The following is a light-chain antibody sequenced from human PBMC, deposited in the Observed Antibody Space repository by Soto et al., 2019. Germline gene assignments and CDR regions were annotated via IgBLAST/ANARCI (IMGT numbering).Light chain of an antibody. CDR1: SSDVGGYNY. Sequence: QSVLTQPASVSGSPGQSITISCTGTSSDVGGYNYVSWYQQHPGKAPKLMIYDVSDRPSGVSNRFSGSKSGNAASLTISGLQAEDEADYYCCSYTSSSSPSYVFATGTKVTVL. CDR2: DVS. J-gene: IGLJ1*01. CDR3: CSYTSSSSPSYV. V-gene: IGLV2-14*01.